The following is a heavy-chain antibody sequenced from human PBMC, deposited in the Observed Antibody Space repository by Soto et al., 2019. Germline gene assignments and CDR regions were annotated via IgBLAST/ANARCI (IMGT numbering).Heavy chain of an antibody. CDR3: AKDGPGVDRVLMRYFDY. V-gene: IGHV3-23*01. D-gene: IGHD2-8*01. Sequence: EVHLLESGGGLVQPGGSLRLSCAASGFTFGTYAMSWVRQAPGKGLEWVSGISGSGGSTYYADSVKGRFTISRDNSKSTLYLQMNSLRAEDTAVYYCAKDGPGVDRVLMRYFDYWGQGTLVTVSS. CDR2: ISGSGGST. J-gene: IGHJ4*02. CDR1: GFTFGTYA.